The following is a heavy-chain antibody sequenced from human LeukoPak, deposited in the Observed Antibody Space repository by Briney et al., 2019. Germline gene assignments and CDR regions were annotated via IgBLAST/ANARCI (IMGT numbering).Heavy chain of an antibody. J-gene: IGHJ6*03. Sequence: GASVKVSCTASGYTFTDYYMHWVRQAPGHGLKWMGWMNPTNGGTNYIQKFQDRVTMTRDTSISTAYMELSSLGSEDTAVYYCARVRRFGEENYMDVWGTGTTVTVSS. V-gene: IGHV1-2*02. CDR1: GYTFTDYY. CDR2: MNPTNGGT. CDR3: ARVRRFGEENYMDV. D-gene: IGHD3-10*01.